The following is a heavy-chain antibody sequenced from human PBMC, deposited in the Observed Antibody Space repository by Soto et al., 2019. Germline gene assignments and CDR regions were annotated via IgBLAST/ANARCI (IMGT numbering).Heavy chain of an antibody. V-gene: IGHV2-5*02. CDR1: AFSLTTSGVG. D-gene: IGHD3-3*01. J-gene: IGHJ4*02. CDR3: AHRILRTVFGLVTTTAIYFDF. CDR2: IYWDDDK. Sequence: QITLNESGPTVVKPAETLTLTCTCSAFSLTTSGVGVGWIRHSPGKAPEWLALIYWDDDKRYSASLKSRLTITKHTSKHQVVLTMARVDPADTAIYYCAHRILRTVFGLVTTTAIYFDFWGQGTPVVVSS.